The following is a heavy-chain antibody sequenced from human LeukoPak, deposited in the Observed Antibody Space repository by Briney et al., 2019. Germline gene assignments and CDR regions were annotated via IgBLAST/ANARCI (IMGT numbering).Heavy chain of an antibody. CDR1: GGSISSYY. CDR2: IYYSGST. D-gene: IGHD1-26*01. Sequence: SETLSLTCTVSGGSISSYYWSWIRQPPGKGLEWIGYIYYSGSTNYNPSLKSRVTISVDTSKNQFSLKLSSVTAADTAVYYCARHPSIVGATIHSSDYWGQGTLVTVSS. CDR3: ARHPSIVGATIHSSDY. V-gene: IGHV4-59*08. J-gene: IGHJ4*02.